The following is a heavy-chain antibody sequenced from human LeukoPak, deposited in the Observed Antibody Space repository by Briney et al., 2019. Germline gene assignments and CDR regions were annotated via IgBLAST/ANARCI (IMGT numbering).Heavy chain of an antibody. CDR1: GFTFSSYE. J-gene: IGHJ4*02. Sequence: PGGSLRLSCAASGFTFSSYEMNWVRQAPGKGLEWASYISSSGSTIYYADSVKGRFTISRDNAKNSLYLQMNSLRAEDTAVYYCARDGSITFGGVPDYWGQGTLVTVSS. CDR2: ISSSGSTI. V-gene: IGHV3-48*03. D-gene: IGHD3-16*01. CDR3: ARDGSITFGGVPDY.